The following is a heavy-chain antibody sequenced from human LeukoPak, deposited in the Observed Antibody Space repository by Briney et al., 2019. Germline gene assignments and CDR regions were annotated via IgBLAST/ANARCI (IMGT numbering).Heavy chain of an antibody. CDR1: GGSFSGYY. CDR3: ARDRVLRFFDP. J-gene: IGHJ5*02. Sequence: PSETLSLTCAVYGGSFSGYYWSWIRQPPGKGLEWIGEINHSGSTNYNPSLKSRVTISVDTSKNQFSLKLSSVTAADTAVYYCARDRVLRFFDPWGQGTLVTASS. V-gene: IGHV4-34*01. D-gene: IGHD3-3*01. CDR2: INHSGST.